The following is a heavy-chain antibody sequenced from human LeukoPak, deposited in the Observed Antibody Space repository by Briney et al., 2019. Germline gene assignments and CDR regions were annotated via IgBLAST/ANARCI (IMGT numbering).Heavy chain of an antibody. D-gene: IGHD3-22*01. V-gene: IGHV1-46*03. J-gene: IGHJ3*02. CDR2: IKPSGGST. Sequence: ASVKVSCKAAGYTFTSYDMHWVRQAPGQGLEWMGMIKPSGGSTSYAQKFQGRVTMTRDTSTSTVYMELSSLRSEDTAVYYCAREVAVVLSWDAFDIWGQGTMVTVSS. CDR3: AREVAVVLSWDAFDI. CDR1: GYTFTSYD.